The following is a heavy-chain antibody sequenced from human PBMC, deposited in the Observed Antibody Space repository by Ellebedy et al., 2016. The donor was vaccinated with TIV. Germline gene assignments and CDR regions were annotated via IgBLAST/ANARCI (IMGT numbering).Heavy chain of an antibody. V-gene: IGHV3-7*03. D-gene: IGHD1-1*01. J-gene: IGHJ4*02. CDR2: IKQDGSEK. CDR1: GFTFDSYA. Sequence: GGSLRLSCAASGFTFDSYAMSWVRQAPGKGLEWVANIKQDGSEKYYVDSVKGRFTISRDNAKNSLYLQMNSLRAEDTAVYYCAGRAYNWNDGSLFDYWGQGTLVTVSS. CDR3: AGRAYNWNDGSLFDY.